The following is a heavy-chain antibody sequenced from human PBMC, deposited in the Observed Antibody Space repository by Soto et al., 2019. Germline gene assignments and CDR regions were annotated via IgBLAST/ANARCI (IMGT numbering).Heavy chain of an antibody. V-gene: IGHV1-58*01. D-gene: IGHD2-15*01. J-gene: IGHJ6*02. CDR3: ARDEMVVATGSRTWHYYYGMDV. CDR1: GFTFTSSA. Sequence: SVKVSCKASGFTFTSSAVQWVRQARGQRLEWIGWIVVGSGNTNYAQKFQGRVTITADESTTTAYMELISLRSEDTAVYYCARDEMVVATGSRTWHYYYGMDVWGQGTTVTVSS. CDR2: IVVGSGNT.